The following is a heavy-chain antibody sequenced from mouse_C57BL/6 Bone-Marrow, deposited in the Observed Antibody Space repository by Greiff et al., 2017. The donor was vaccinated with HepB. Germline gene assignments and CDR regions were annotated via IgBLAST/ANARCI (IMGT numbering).Heavy chain of an antibody. V-gene: IGHV1-82*01. D-gene: IGHD4-1*01. CDR2: IYPGDGDT. CDR1: GYAFSSSW. Sequence: VQLQQSGPELVKPGASVKISCKASGYAFSSSWMNWVKQRPGKGLEWIGRIYPGDGDTNYNGKFKGKATLSADKSSSTAYMQLSSLTSEDSAVYFCAELAPWFAYWGQGTLVTVSA. CDR3: AELAPWFAY. J-gene: IGHJ3*01.